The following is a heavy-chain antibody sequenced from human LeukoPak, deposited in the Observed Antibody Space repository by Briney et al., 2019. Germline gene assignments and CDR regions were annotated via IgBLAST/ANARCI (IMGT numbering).Heavy chain of an antibody. J-gene: IGHJ3*02. D-gene: IGHD3-16*01. Sequence: PSETLSLTCAVYGGSFSGYYWSWIRQPPGKGLEWIGEINHSGSTNYNPSLKSRVTMSVDTSNNQFSLKLYSVTAADAAVYYCARQIPGDDAFDIWGQGTMVTVSS. CDR2: INHSGST. CDR3: ARQIPGDDAFDI. CDR1: GGSFSGYY. V-gene: IGHV4-34*01.